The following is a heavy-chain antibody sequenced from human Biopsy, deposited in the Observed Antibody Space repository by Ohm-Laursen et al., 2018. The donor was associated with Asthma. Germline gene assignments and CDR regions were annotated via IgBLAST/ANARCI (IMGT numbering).Heavy chain of an antibody. CDR1: GGSISSGDYY. D-gene: IGHD3-22*01. J-gene: IGHJ5*02. CDR3: ARDLSFYDSSGYYRRWFDP. Sequence: SETLSLTCIASGGSISSGDYYWSWIRQPPGKGLEWIGYIYYSGSTYYNPSLKSRVTISVDTSKNQFSLKLSSVTAADTAVYYCARDLSFYDSSGYYRRWFDPWGQGTLVTVSS. CDR2: IYYSGST. V-gene: IGHV4-30-4*01.